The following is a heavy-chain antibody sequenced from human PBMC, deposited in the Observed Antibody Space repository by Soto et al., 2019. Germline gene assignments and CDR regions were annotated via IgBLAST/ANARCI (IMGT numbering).Heavy chain of an antibody. CDR2: IYYSGST. V-gene: IGHV4-39*01. Sequence: SETLSLTCTVSGGSISSSSYYWGWIRQPPGKGLEWIGSIYYSGSTYYKPSLKSRVTISVDTSKNQFSLELSSVTAADTAVYYCARHRTYYYDSSGYYRVVDYWGQGTLVTVSS. CDR1: GGSISSSSYY. J-gene: IGHJ4*02. CDR3: ARHRTYYYDSSGYYRVVDY. D-gene: IGHD3-22*01.